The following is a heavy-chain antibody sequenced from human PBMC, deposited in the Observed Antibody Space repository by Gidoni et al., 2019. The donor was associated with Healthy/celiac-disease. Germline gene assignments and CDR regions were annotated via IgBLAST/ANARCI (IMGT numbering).Heavy chain of an antibody. V-gene: IGHV3-21*01. J-gene: IGHJ5*02. CDR1: GFPFSSYS. Sequence: EVQLVESGGGLVKPGGALRLSCAASGFPFSSYSMNWVRQAPGKGLEWVSSISSSSSYIYYADSVKGRFTISRDNAKNSLYLQMNSLRAEDTAVYYCARDRPFGTAAGPWGQGTLVTVSS. CDR3: ARDRPFGTAAGP. CDR2: ISSSSSYI. D-gene: IGHD6-13*01.